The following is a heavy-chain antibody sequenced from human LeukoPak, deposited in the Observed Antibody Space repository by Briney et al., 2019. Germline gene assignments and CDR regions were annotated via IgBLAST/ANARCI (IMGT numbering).Heavy chain of an antibody. D-gene: IGHD6-19*01. V-gene: IGHV1-2*02. CDR3: ARGRGSGHKENWFDP. CDR2: INPHNGGA. CDR1: EDSFTGYY. Sequence: ASVKVSCKASEDSFTGYYMHWVRQAPGQGPEWMGWINPHNGGAKYADRLQGRVTMTRNTSISTAYMELSSLRSEDTAVYYCARGRGSGHKENWFDPWGQGTLVTVSS. J-gene: IGHJ5*02.